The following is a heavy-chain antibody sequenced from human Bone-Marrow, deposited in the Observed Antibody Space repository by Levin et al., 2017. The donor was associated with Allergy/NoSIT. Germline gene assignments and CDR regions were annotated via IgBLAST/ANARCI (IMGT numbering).Heavy chain of an antibody. V-gene: IGHV5-51*01. CDR2: IYPGDSDA. D-gene: IGHD6-19*01. Sequence: RGESLKISCKGSGYSFVNNWIGWVRQMPGKGLEWMGIIYPGDSDARYSPSFQGQVTISADKSISAAYLQWSSLKAADTAVYYCARQAVAGPIDYWGQGTLVTVSS. J-gene: IGHJ4*02. CDR1: GYSFVNNW. CDR3: ARQAVAGPIDY.